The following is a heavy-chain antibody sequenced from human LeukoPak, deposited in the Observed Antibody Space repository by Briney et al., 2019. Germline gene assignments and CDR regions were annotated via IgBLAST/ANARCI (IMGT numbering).Heavy chain of an antibody. D-gene: IGHD3-16*01. CDR2: TYYRSKWYT. Sequence: SQTLSLSCALSGDSVSSNSAAWNWIRQSPSRGLEWLGRTYYRSKWYTYYAVSVKVQITINSDTSKNQFSLQLNSVTPEDTAVYYCARGWGGNIDQWGQGTLVTVSS. J-gene: IGHJ5*02. CDR3: ARGWGGNIDQ. V-gene: IGHV6-1*01. CDR1: GDSVSSNSAA.